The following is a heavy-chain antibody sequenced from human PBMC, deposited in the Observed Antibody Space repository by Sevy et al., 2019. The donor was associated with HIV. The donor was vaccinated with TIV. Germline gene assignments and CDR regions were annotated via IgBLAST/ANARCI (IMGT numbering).Heavy chain of an antibody. CDR3: ARLFSCGGDCYYLDY. Sequence: GGSLRLSCAASGFTFSNYDMHWVRQAPGKGLEWVAVLSHDGNYKNYADSVKVRFTISRYDFKNTLYLQMGSLRPEDTAVYFCARLFSCGGDCYYLDYWGQGALVTVSS. J-gene: IGHJ4*02. CDR1: GFTFSNYD. V-gene: IGHV3-30-3*01. D-gene: IGHD2-21*02. CDR2: LSHDGNYK.